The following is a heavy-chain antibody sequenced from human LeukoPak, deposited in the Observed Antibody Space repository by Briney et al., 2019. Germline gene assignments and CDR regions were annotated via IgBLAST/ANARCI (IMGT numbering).Heavy chain of an antibody. CDR2: IYYSGST. D-gene: IGHD2-15*01. Sequence: TLSLTCTVSGGSISSGGYYWSWIRQHPGKGLEWIGYIYYSGSTYYNPSLKSRVTISVDTSKNQFSLKLSSVTAADTAVYYCARAPPMVVAATDYFDYWGQGTLVTVSS. CDR3: ARAPPMVVAATDYFDY. CDR1: GGSISSGGYY. J-gene: IGHJ4*02. V-gene: IGHV4-31*03.